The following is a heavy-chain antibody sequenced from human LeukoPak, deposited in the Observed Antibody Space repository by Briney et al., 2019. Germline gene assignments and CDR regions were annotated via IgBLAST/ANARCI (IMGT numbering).Heavy chain of an antibody. V-gene: IGHV3-21*01. CDR2: ISSSSSYI. D-gene: IGHD3-3*01. J-gene: IGHJ3*02. CDR1: GFTFSSYS. Sequence: PGGSLRLSCAASGFTFSSYSMNWVRQAPGKGLEWLSSISSSSSYIYYADSVKGRFTISRDNAKNSLYLQMNSLRAEDTAVYYCARDRGITIFGVVTDAFGIWGQGTMVTVSS. CDR3: ARDRGITIFGVVTDAFGI.